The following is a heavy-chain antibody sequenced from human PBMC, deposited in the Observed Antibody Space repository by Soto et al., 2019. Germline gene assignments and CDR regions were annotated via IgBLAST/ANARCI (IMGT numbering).Heavy chain of an antibody. CDR1: GFTLSSFG. J-gene: IGHJ3*02. D-gene: IGHD5-12*01. Sequence: QVQLVESGGGVVQPGGSLRLSCGVYGFTLSSFGMHWVRQAPGKGPEWVGAIPSDGTIQSYGDSVRGRFTISRDNSKNRVLLQMYSLRGDDTAVYYCAKGHVAAIQAVFNIWGQGTMVTVSS. CDR3: AKGHVAAIQAVFNI. CDR2: IPSDGTIQ. V-gene: IGHV3-30*18.